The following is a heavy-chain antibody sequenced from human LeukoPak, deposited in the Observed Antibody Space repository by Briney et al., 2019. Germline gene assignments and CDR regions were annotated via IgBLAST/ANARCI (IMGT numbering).Heavy chain of an antibody. D-gene: IGHD3-3*01. J-gene: IGHJ4*02. V-gene: IGHV1-69-2*01. CDR3: TRLRFPDY. CDR1: GYTFTDYY. CDR2: VDPEDSET. Sequence: ASVKVSCKASGYTFTDYYMHWVQQAPGKGLEWMGRVDPEDSETIYAEKFQGRVTITADTSTDTAYMELSSLRSEDTAVYYCTRLRFPDYWGQGTLVTVSS.